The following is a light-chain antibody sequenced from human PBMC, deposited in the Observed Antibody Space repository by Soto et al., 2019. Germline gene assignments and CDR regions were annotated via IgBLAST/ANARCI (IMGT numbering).Light chain of an antibody. CDR3: EQYDSYSYT. V-gene: IGKV1-5*01. Sequence: DIQMTQSPSTLSASVGDRVTITCRASQSISNWLAWYQQKPGKAPKHLISGASSLESGVPSRFSGSGSGTEFTLTISSLQPDDFATNYCEQYDSYSYTFGQGTKLEIK. CDR1: QSISNW. CDR2: GAS. J-gene: IGKJ2*01.